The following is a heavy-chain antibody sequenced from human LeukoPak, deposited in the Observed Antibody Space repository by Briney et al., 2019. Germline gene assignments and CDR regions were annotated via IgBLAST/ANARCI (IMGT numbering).Heavy chain of an antibody. V-gene: IGHV1-46*01. J-gene: IGHJ5*02. CDR2: INPSGGST. Sequence: ASVKVSCKASGYTFTSYYMHWVRQAPGQGLEWMGIINPSGGSTSYAQKFQGRVTMTRDMSTSTDYMELSSLRSGDTAVYYCARDNSVGDTAWWFDPWGQGTLVTVSS. CDR3: ARDNSVGDTAWWFDP. CDR1: GYTFTSYY. D-gene: IGHD1-26*01.